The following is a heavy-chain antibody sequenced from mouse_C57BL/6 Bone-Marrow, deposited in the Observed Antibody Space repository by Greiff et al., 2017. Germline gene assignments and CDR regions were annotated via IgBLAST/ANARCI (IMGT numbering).Heavy chain of an antibody. CDR3: ARLGDGSSYGFAY. CDR2: INPNNGGT. D-gene: IGHD1-1*01. V-gene: IGHV1-18*01. Sequence: EVQLQQSGPELVKPGASVKIPCKASGYTFTDYNMDWVKQSHGKSLEWIGDINPNNGGTIYNQKFKGKATLTVDKSSSTAYMELRSLTSEDTAVYYCARLGDGSSYGFAYWGQGTLVTVSA. J-gene: IGHJ3*01. CDR1: GYTFTDYN.